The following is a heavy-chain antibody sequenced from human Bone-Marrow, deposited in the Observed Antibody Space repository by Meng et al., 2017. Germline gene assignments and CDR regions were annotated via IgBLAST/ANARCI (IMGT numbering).Heavy chain of an antibody. CDR1: GGTLSSYA. D-gene: IGHD3-16*01. Sequence: SVKVSCKASGGTLSSYAISWVRQAPGQGLEWMGGIIPIFGTANYAQKFQGRVTITADESTSTAYMELSSLRSEDTAVYYCAREGYDYVWRSYYFDYWGQGTLVTVSS. J-gene: IGHJ4*02. V-gene: IGHV1-69*13. CDR2: IIPIFGTA. CDR3: AREGYDYVWRSYYFDY.